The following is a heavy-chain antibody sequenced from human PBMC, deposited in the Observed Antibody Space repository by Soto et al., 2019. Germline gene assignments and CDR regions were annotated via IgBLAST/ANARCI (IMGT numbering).Heavy chain of an antibody. CDR3: ARLDILVAAGTPRDDY. V-gene: IGHV4-31*03. CDR2: IYYSGST. Sequence: QVQLQESGPGLVKPSQTLSLTCTVSGGSISSGGYYWSWIRQHPGKGLEWIGYIYYSGSTYYNPSLKSRVTITVDTSKNQFSLKLISVTAADTAVYYCARLDILVAAGTPRDDYWGQGTLVTVSS. D-gene: IGHD6-13*01. CDR1: GGSISSGGYY. J-gene: IGHJ4*02.